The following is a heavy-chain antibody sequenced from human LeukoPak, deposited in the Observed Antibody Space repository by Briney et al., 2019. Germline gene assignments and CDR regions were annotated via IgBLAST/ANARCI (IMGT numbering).Heavy chain of an antibody. CDR1: GYTSTGYY. CDR3: AASTIFGVVITIDY. J-gene: IGHJ4*02. D-gene: IGHD3-3*01. V-gene: IGHV1-2*06. CDR2: INPNSGGT. Sequence: GASVKVSCKASGYTSTGYYMHWVRQAPGQGLEWMGRINPNSGGTNYAQKFQGRVTMTRDTSISTAYMELSRLRSDDTAVYYCAASTIFGVVITIDYWGQGTLVTVSS.